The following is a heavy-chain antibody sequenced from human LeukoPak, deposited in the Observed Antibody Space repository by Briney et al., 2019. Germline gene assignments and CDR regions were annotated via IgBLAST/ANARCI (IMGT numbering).Heavy chain of an antibody. J-gene: IGHJ4*02. CDR1: GFTFDDYG. CDR2: INWNGGST. D-gene: IGHD3-22*01. CDR3: ARVENDYDSSGYSGG. Sequence: GGSLRLSCAASGFTFDDYGMSWVRQAPGKELEWVPGINWNGGSTGYADSVKGRFTISRDNAKNSLYLQMNSLRAEDTALYYCARVENDYDSSGYSGGWGQGTLVTVSS. V-gene: IGHV3-20*04.